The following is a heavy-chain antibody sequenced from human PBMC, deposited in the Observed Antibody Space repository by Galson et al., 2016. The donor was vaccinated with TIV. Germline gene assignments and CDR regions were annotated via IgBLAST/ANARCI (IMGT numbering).Heavy chain of an antibody. D-gene: IGHD5-12*01. CDR1: GFTFRIYG. CDR2: MSGRDGKT. CDR3: AKDGAYDFGFFDL. J-gene: IGHJ2*01. V-gene: IGHV3-23*01. Sequence: SLRLSCAASGFTFRIYGMSWVRQAPGKGLEWVSGMSGRDGKTYYADSVKGRFTISRDNSKNTLSLRMNSLRAGDTAMYYCAKDGAYDFGFFDLWGRGPLVTVSS.